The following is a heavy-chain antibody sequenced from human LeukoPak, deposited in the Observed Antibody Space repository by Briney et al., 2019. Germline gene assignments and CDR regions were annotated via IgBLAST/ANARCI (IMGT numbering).Heavy chain of an antibody. V-gene: IGHV3-48*03. CDR2: ISRSGSSI. Sequence: PGGSLRLSCAASGFTFSNYEINWVRQAPGKGLEWVSYISRSGSSIYYADSVKGRFTISRDNAKNSLFLQMSSLTAEDTAVYYCARMRPELDYWGQGTLVTVSS. CDR3: ARMRPELDY. J-gene: IGHJ4*02. D-gene: IGHD6-6*01. CDR1: GFTFSNYE.